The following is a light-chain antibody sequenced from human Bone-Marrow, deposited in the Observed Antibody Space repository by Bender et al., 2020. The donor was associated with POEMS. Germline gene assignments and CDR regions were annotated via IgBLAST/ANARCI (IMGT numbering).Light chain of an antibody. CDR2: SSH. CDR1: SSNIGVHA. J-gene: IGLJ3*02. Sequence: QSVLTKPPSASGTPGQRVTISCSGGSSNIGVHAVNWYQHLPGTAPKLLIYSSHRRPSEVPDRFSGSRAGTSASLAISGLQSEDEADYYCAVWDDSLNGWVFGGGTKLTVL. V-gene: IGLV1-44*01. CDR3: AVWDDSLNGWV.